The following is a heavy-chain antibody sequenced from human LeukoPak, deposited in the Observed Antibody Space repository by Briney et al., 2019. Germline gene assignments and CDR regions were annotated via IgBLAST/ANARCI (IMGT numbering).Heavy chain of an antibody. CDR1: GGSVNSYY. CDR3: ARGRSGSYYNGIAFDY. Sequence: SETLSLTCTVSGGSVNSYYWSWIRQAPEKGLEWIGYISKEEGAEYNPSLKTRVTISLDTSKNQFSLKLSSVTAADTAVYYCARGRSGSYYNGIAFDYWGQGTPVTVSS. V-gene: IGHV4-59*02. D-gene: IGHD3-10*01. J-gene: IGHJ4*02. CDR2: ISKEEGA.